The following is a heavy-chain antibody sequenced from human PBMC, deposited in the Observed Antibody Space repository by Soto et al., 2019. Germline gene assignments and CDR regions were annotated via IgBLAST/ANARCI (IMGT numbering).Heavy chain of an antibody. Sequence: EVQLLESGGGVVQAGGSLRLSCAASGFTFSSYAMSWVRQAPGKGLEWVSTISGSGDSTYDADSVKGRFTISRDNSRDTLSLRMNSLRAEDTAVYYCAKILQLWPYYFDYWGQGALVTVSS. D-gene: IGHD5-18*01. CDR2: ISGSGDST. V-gene: IGHV3-23*01. CDR1: GFTFSSYA. J-gene: IGHJ4*02. CDR3: AKILQLWPYYFDY.